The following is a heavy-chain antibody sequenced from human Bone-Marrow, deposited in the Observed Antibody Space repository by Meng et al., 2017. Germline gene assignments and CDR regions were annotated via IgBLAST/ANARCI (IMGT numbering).Heavy chain of an antibody. J-gene: IGHJ6*02. CDR3: ARGDWVEYYYGSGKNYYYGMDV. V-gene: IGHV1-8*03. CDR2: MNPNSGNT. CDR1: GYTFTSYD. D-gene: IGHD3-10*01. Sequence: ASVKVSCKASGYTFTSYDINWVRQATGQGLEWMGWMNPNSGNTGYAQKFQGRVTITRNTSISTAYMELSSLRSEDTAVYYCARGDWVEYYYGSGKNYYYGMDVWGQGTTVTVSS.